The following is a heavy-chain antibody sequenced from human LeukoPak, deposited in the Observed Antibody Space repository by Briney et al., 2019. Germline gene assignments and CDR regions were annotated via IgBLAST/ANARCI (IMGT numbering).Heavy chain of an antibody. D-gene: IGHD1-26*01. CDR2: ISPNSGGT. CDR3: ARGRGRYSVDY. J-gene: IGHJ4*02. CDR1: GYTFIDYY. V-gene: IGHV1-2*02. Sequence: ASVKVSFKASGYTFIDYYMHWVRQAPGQGLEWIGWISPNSGGTKSVQKFQGGVTITRETSITTVYMELSGLTFDDTALYYCARGRGRYSVDYWGQGTLVIVSS.